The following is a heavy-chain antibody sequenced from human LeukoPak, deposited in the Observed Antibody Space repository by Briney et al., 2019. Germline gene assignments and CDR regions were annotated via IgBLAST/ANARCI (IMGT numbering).Heavy chain of an antibody. V-gene: IGHV4-59*01. CDR1: GGSISSYY. J-gene: IGHJ4*02. CDR3: ARGASGYSYG. D-gene: IGHD5-18*01. Sequence: SETLSLTCIVSGGSISSYYWSWIRQPPGKGLEWIGYIYYSGSTNYNPSLKSRVTISIDTSKNQFSLNLSSVTAADTAVYYCARGASGYSYGWGQGTLVTVSS. CDR2: IYYSGST.